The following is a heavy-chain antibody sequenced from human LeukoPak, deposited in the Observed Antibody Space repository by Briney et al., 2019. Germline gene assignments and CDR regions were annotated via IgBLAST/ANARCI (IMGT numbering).Heavy chain of an antibody. V-gene: IGHV4-34*01. CDR1: GGSFSDFY. CDR2: INHSGST. Sequence: KTSETLSLTCAVYGGSFSDFYWSWIRQPPGKGLEWVGEINHSGSTNYNPSLKSRVTISVDTSKNQFSLKLSSVTAVDTAVYYCARHAEHYDTTGYYYYYYMDVWGKGTTVTISS. D-gene: IGHD3-9*01. CDR3: ARHAEHYDTTGYYYYYYMDV. J-gene: IGHJ6*03.